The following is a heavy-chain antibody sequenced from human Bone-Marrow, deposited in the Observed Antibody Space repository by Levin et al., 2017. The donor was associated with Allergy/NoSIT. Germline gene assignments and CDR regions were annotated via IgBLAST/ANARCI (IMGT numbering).Heavy chain of an antibody. CDR1: GFDFNLYA. CDR3: VRTGAGLGCDY. V-gene: IGHV3-21*06. Sequence: GGSLRLSCAVSGFDFNLYAMNWVRQAPGKGLEWVATIDTASEYIYYSDSLKGRMNVSRNNDKNSLFLQLDSLRPGDTAVYYCVRTGAGLGCDYWGQGARVAVSS. D-gene: IGHD1-14*01. CDR2: IDTASEYI. J-gene: IGHJ4*02.